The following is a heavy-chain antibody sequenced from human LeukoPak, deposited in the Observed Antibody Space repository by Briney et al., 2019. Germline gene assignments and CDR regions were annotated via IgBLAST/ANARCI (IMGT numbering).Heavy chain of an antibody. CDR1: GFTFSSYA. Sequence: GGSLRLSCAASGFTFSSYAMSWVSQAPGKGLEWVSAISGSGGSTYYADSVKGRFTISRDNSKNTLYLQMNSLRAEDTAVYYCAKRHGYSSYWGFSYAFDIWGQGTLVTVSS. J-gene: IGHJ3*02. V-gene: IGHV3-23*01. CDR3: AKRHGYSSYWGFSYAFDI. CDR2: ISGSGGST. D-gene: IGHD5-12*01.